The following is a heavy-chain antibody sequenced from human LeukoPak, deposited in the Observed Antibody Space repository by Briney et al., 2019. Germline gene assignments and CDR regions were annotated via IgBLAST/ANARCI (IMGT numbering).Heavy chain of an antibody. V-gene: IGHV3-23*01. CDR2: ISGSGGST. CDR3: AKDLKAQYYYDSSGYSSLFDY. D-gene: IGHD3-22*01. CDR1: GFTLSSYA. J-gene: IGHJ4*02. Sequence: GGSLRLSCAASGFTLSSYAMSWVRQAPGKGLEWVSAISGSGGSTYYADSVKGRFTISRDNSKNTLYLQMNSLRAEDTAVYYCAKDLKAQYYYDSSGYSSLFDYWGQGTLVTVSS.